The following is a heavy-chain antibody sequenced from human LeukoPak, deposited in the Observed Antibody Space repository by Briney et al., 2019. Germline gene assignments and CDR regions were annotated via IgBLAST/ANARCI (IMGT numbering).Heavy chain of an antibody. Sequence: PGGSLRLSCAASRFSFSSYDIHWVRQAPGKGLEWVAFINYNGNNKYYADSVKGRFTISRDNSKNTVYLEMNSLRDGDTAVYYCARDRDTRSYYILYWGQGTLVTVSS. J-gene: IGHJ4*02. CDR2: INYNGNNK. D-gene: IGHD3-10*01. CDR3: ARDRDTRSYYILY. CDR1: RFSFSSYD. V-gene: IGHV3-30*02.